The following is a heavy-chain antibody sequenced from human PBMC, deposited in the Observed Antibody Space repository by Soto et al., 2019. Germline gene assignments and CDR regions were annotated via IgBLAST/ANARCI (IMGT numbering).Heavy chain of an antibody. Sequence: SETLSLTCTVSGGSISSYCWSWIRQPPGKGLEWIGYIYYSGSTNYNPSLKSRATISVDTSKNQFSLKLSSVTAADTAVYYCARYRGGSFYFAFWGQGTLVT. V-gene: IGHV4-59*01. CDR1: GGSISSYC. J-gene: IGHJ4*02. CDR2: IYYSGST. D-gene: IGHD1-26*01. CDR3: ARYRGGSFYFAF.